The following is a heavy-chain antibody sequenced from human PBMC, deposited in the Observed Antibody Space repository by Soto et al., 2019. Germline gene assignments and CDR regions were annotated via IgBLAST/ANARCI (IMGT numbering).Heavy chain of an antibody. CDR2: IVVGSGNT. Sequence: QMQLVQSGPEVKKPGTSVKVSCKASGFTFTSSAVQWVRQARGQRLEWIGWIVVGSGNTNYAQKYQGRVTINRDISTSTAYEELSSLRSEDTAVYYCAADPNYDYVGGSYRYTGGLGYWGQGTLVTVSS. CDR3: AADPNYDYVGGSYRYTGGLGY. V-gene: IGHV1-58*01. D-gene: IGHD3-16*02. J-gene: IGHJ4*02. CDR1: GFTFTSSA.